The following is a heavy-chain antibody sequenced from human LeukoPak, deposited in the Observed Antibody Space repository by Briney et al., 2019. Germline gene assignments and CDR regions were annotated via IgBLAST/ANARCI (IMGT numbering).Heavy chain of an antibody. J-gene: IGHJ5*02. CDR3: ARGIDILTGRNWFDP. D-gene: IGHD3-9*01. Sequence: GASVKVSCKASGYTFTSYSISWVRQAPGQGLEWMGWISAYNGNTNYAQKLQGRVTMTTDTSTSTAYMELRSLRSDDTAVYYCARGIDILTGRNWFDPWGQGTLVTVSS. V-gene: IGHV1-18*01. CDR2: ISAYNGNT. CDR1: GYTFTSYS.